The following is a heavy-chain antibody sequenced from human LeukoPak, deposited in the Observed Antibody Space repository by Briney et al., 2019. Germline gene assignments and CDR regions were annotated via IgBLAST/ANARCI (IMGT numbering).Heavy chain of an antibody. D-gene: IGHD2-2*01. Sequence: KSSETLSLTCTVSGGSISSGGYYWSWIRQHPGKGLEWIGYIYYSGSTYYNPSPKSRVTISVDTSKNQFSLKLSSVTAADTAVYYCARDAGHQLSRRNYYAMDVWGQGTTVTVSS. CDR3: ARDAGHQLSRRNYYAMDV. J-gene: IGHJ6*02. CDR2: IYYSGST. V-gene: IGHV4-31*03. CDR1: GGSISSGGYY.